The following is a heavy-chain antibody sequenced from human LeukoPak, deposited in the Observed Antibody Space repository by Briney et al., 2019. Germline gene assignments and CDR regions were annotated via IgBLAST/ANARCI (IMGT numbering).Heavy chain of an antibody. CDR1: GYTFTGYY. V-gene: IGHV1-2*02. CDR2: INPNSGGT. CDR3: ARAIDSSGWYGY. D-gene: IGHD6-19*01. Sequence: ASVKVSCKASGYTFTGYYMHWVRQAPGQGLEWMGWINPNSGGTNYAQKFQGRVTMTRDTSISTAYMELSRLRSDDTAVYYCARAIDSSGWYGYWGQGTLVTVSS. J-gene: IGHJ4*02.